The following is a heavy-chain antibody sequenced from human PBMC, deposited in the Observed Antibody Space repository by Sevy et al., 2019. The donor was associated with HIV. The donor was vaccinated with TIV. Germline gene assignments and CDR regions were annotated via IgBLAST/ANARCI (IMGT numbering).Heavy chain of an antibody. J-gene: IGHJ4*02. Sequence: GGSLRLSCAASGLSFSNAWMAWVRQAPGKGLEWVGRIRSKTGGGTTDFAAFAKGKFTISRDDPQNSLYLQLNSLKTEDTAVYYCAIDHRRDGMIVVPFDTWGQGTLVTVSS. V-gene: IGHV3-15*01. D-gene: IGHD3-22*01. CDR3: AIDHRRDGMIVVPFDT. CDR2: IRSKTGGGTT. CDR1: GLSFSNAW.